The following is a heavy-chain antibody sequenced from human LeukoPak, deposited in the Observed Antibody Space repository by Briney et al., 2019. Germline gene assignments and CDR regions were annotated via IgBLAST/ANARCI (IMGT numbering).Heavy chain of an antibody. V-gene: IGHV3-48*04. CDR2: ISGSSSII. CDR1: GFTFSSYS. CDR3: TRDLMDYDVSTGLHHYYMDV. Sequence: GGSLRLSCVASGFTFSSYSMNWVRQAPGKGLEWVSYISGSSSIIYTADSVKGRFTISRDNAKNSLYLQMNSLRSEDTAVYYCTRDLMDYDVSTGLHHYYMDVWGQGTTVTVSS. D-gene: IGHD3-9*01. J-gene: IGHJ6*02.